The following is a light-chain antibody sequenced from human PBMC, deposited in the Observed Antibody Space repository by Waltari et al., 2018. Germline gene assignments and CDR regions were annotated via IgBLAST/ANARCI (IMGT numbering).Light chain of an antibody. CDR2: KAS. CDR1: QTINNW. Sequence: DIQMTQSPSSLSASVGDRVTLTCRASQTINNWLAWYQQKPGKAPKLLIYKASTVESGVPSRFSGSGSGTEFTLTISSLQPGDFATYYCQQFSSFPWTFGHGTKVEIK. J-gene: IGKJ1*01. V-gene: IGKV1-5*03. CDR3: QQFSSFPWT.